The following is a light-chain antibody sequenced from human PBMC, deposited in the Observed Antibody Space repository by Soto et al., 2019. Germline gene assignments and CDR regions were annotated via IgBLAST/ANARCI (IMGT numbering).Light chain of an antibody. CDR1: QSVLYSSNNKNY. J-gene: IGKJ4*01. V-gene: IGKV4-1*01. CDR2: WAS. Sequence: DIVMTQSPDSLAVSLGERATINCKSSQSVLYSSNNKNYLAWYQQKPGQRPKLLIYWASTRESGVPDRFSGSGSGTDFTLTISSLQAEDVAVFYCEQYYSTLLLTFGGGTKVEIK. CDR3: EQYYSTLLLT.